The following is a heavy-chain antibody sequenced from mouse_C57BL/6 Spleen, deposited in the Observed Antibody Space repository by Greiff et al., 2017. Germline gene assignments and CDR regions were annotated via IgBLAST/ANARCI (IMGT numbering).Heavy chain of an antibody. D-gene: IGHD1-1*01. CDR1: GYTFTSYW. V-gene: IGHV1-72*01. CDR2: IDPNSGGT. J-gene: IGHJ4*01. Sequence: QVQLKQSGAELVKPGASVKLSCKASGYTFTSYWMHWVKQRPGRGLEWIGRIDPNSGGTNYNEKFKGKATLTVDKPSSTAYMQLSSLTSEDSAVYDGARVYYTSYAMDYWGQGTSVTVSS. CDR3: ARVYYTSYAMDY.